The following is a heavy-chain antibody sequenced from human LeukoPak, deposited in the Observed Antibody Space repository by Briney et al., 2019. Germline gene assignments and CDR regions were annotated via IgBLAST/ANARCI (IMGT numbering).Heavy chain of an antibody. CDR3: ARHHVGPTDYFDY. Sequence: GGSLRLYCAASGFTFSSYAMSWVRQVPGKGLEWVSSISFSDTTTHYADSVKGRFTISRDNSKNTLYLQMNGLRAEDTAVYYCARHHVGPTDYFDYWGQGTLVTVSS. CDR2: ISFSDTTT. J-gene: IGHJ4*02. V-gene: IGHV3-23*01. CDR1: GFTFSSYA. D-gene: IGHD1-26*01.